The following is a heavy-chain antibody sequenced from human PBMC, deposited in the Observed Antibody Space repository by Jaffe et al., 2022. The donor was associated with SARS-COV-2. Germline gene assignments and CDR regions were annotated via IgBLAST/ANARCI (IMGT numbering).Heavy chain of an antibody. Sequence: EVQLLESGGGLVQPGGSLRLSCAASGFTFSSYAMSWVRQAPGKGLEWVSAISGSGGSTYYADSVKGRFTISRDNSKNTLYLQMNSLRAEDTAVYYCAKDQGVLVITPDAFDIWGQGTMVTVSS. V-gene: IGHV3-23*01. J-gene: IGHJ3*02. CDR2: ISGSGGST. CDR3: AKDQGVLVITPDAFDI. D-gene: IGHD3-22*01. CDR1: GFTFSSYA.